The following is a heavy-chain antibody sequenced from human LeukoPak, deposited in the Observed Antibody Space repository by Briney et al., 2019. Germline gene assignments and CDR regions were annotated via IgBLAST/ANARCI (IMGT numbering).Heavy chain of an antibody. V-gene: IGHV3-21*01. Sequence: PGGSLRLSCAASGFTVSSNYMSWVRQALGKGLEWVSSISTSSTYIYYADSVKGRFTISRDNAKNSLYLQMNSLRAEDTAVYYCARDCSSTSGCWGPWGQGTLVTVYS. CDR2: ISTSSTYI. CDR3: ARDCSSTSGCWGP. J-gene: IGHJ5*02. CDR1: GFTVSSNY. D-gene: IGHD2-2*01.